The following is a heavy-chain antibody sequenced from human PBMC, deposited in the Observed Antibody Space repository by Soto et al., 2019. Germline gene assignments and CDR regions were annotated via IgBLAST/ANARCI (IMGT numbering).Heavy chain of an antibody. D-gene: IGHD2-15*01. Sequence: SLRLSCAASGFSFSSYAMSWVRQAPGKGLEWVSTISGSDGKTFYADSVKGRFSISRDTSDNMLYLQTNSLRDDDTAVYYCARWSYLDYWGQGARVTVSS. CDR3: ARWSYLDY. CDR2: ISGSDGKT. J-gene: IGHJ4*02. CDR1: GFSFSSYA. V-gene: IGHV3-23*01.